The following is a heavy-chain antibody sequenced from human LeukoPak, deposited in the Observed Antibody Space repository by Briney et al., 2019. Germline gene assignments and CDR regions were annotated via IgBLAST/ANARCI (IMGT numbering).Heavy chain of an antibody. CDR2: IYYSRSAFHT. D-gene: IGHD2-15*01. CDR1: GGSISISGYH. Sequence: SETLSLTCSVGGGSISISGYHWAWIRQPPGKGLEWVANIYYSRSAFHTFYNPSLRSRVTVSVDVDTCKNQFSLQLSSVTAADTSIYYCARYSEGSGGAAFDIWGQGTVVTVSS. CDR3: ARYSEGSGGAAFDI. J-gene: IGHJ3*02. V-gene: IGHV4-39*01.